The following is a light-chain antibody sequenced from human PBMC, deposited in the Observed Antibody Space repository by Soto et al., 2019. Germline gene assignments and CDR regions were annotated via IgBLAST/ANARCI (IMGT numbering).Light chain of an antibody. J-gene: IGKJ1*01. Sequence: DIQMTQSPSTLSASVGDRVTITCRVSQSISSWLAWYQQKPGKAPKLLIYDASSLESGVPSRFSGSGSGTQFTLTISSLQPDDLATYYYQQYNSYARTFGQGTKVEIK. CDR1: QSISSW. V-gene: IGKV1-5*01. CDR3: QQYNSYART. CDR2: DAS.